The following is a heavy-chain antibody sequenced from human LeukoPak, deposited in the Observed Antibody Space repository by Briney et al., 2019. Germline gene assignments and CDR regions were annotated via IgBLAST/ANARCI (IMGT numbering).Heavy chain of an antibody. Sequence: PGRSLRLSCAASGFTFSSYAMHWVRQAPGKGLEWVAVISYDAYREYHADSVKGRFTISRDNSKNTLYLQINSLRAEDTAVYYCARDRHYYGMDVWGQGTTVTVSS. J-gene: IGHJ6*02. V-gene: IGHV3-30*14. CDR3: ARDRHYYGMDV. CDR2: ISYDAYRE. CDR1: GFTFSSYA.